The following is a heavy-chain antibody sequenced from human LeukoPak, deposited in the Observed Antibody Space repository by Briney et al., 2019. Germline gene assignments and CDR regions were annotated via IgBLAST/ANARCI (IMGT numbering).Heavy chain of an antibody. Sequence: PSETLSLTCAVSGGSISSGDYPWSWIRQPPGKGLEWIGYIFHTGHTSYDPSLKSRVTISVDMSKNQLSLKLSSVTAADTAVYYCARGFYGSGSQFDYWGQGTLVTVSS. D-gene: IGHD3-10*01. J-gene: IGHJ4*02. CDR2: IFHTGHT. CDR3: ARGFYGSGSQFDY. V-gene: IGHV4-30-2*01. CDR1: GGSISSGDYP.